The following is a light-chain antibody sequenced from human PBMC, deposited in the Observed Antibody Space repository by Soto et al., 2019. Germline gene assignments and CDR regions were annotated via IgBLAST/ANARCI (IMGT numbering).Light chain of an antibody. J-gene: IGLJ2*01. CDR1: SSDVGSYNR. CDR2: EVS. V-gene: IGLV2-18*01. Sequence: QSALTQPPSVSGSPGQSVTISCTGTSSDVGSYNRVSWYQQPPGTAPKLMIYEVSNRPSGVPDRFSGSKSCNTASLTISGLQAEDEADYYCSLYTSSSVVFGGGTKLTVL. CDR3: SLYTSSSVV.